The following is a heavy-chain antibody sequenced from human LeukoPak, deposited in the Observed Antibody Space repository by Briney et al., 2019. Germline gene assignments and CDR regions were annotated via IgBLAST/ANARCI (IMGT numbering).Heavy chain of an antibody. D-gene: IGHD3-3*01. CDR3: ARGRDFWSGYLKPKYYFDY. V-gene: IGHV1-18*01. CDR1: DYTFTTYN. J-gene: IGHJ4*02. CDR2: ISAYNGHT. Sequence: ASVKVSCKASDYTFTTYNINWVRQAPGQGLEWMGWISAYNGHTNYAQKLQGRVTMATDTSTRTAYMELRSLRSDDTAVYYCARGRDFWSGYLKPKYYFDYWGQGTLVTVSS.